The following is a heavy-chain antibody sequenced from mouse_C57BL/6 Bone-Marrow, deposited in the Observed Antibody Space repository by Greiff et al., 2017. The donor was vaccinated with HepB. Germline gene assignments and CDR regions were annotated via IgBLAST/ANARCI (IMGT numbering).Heavy chain of an antibody. Sequence: VQLQHPGAELVKPGASVKLSCKASGYTFTSYWMHWVKQRPGQGLEWIGMIHPNSGSTNYNEKFKSKATLTVDKSSSTAYMQLSSLTSEDSAVYYCARENLRYYAMDYWGQGTSVTVSS. CDR2: IHPNSGST. CDR1: GYTFTSYW. J-gene: IGHJ4*01. V-gene: IGHV1-64*01. CDR3: ARENLRYYAMDY. D-gene: IGHD1-1*01.